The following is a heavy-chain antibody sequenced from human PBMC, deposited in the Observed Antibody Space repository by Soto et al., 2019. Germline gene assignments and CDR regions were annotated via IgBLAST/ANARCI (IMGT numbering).Heavy chain of an antibody. V-gene: IGHV1-18*01. J-gene: IGHJ4*02. CDR1: GYTFASYA. Sequence: QVQLVQSGAEVKKPGASVKVSCKASGYTFASYAISWMRQAPGQGLEWMGWISAYNGNTTYAQKLQGRVTMTTDTSTRTAYMELRILRSDDTAVYYCARDPPPPDYCGQGTLVTVSS. CDR3: ARDPPPPDY. CDR2: ISAYNGNT.